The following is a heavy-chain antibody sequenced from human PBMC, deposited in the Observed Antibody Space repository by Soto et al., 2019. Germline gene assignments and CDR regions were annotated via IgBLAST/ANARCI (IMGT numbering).Heavy chain of an antibody. CDR3: AKGDCGGDCFAFDI. D-gene: IGHD2-21*02. J-gene: IGHJ3*02. CDR1: GFTFSSYG. Sequence: GGSLRLSCAASGFTFSSYGMRWVRQAPGKGLEWVAVISYDGSNKYYADSVKGRFTISRDNSKNTLYLQMNSLRAEDTAVYYCAKGDCGGDCFAFDIWGQGTMVTVSS. CDR2: ISYDGSNK. V-gene: IGHV3-30*18.